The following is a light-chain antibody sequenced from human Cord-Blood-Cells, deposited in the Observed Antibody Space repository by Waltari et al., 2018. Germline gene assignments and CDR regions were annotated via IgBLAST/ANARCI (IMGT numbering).Light chain of an antibody. CDR2: GAS. Sequence: PGERATLSCRASQSVSSNLAWYQQKPGQAPRLLIYGASTRATGIPARFSGSGSGTEFTLTISSLQSEDFAVYYCQQYNNWPPITFGQGTRLEIK. J-gene: IGKJ5*01. CDR3: QQYNNWPPIT. CDR1: QSVSSN. V-gene: IGKV3-15*01.